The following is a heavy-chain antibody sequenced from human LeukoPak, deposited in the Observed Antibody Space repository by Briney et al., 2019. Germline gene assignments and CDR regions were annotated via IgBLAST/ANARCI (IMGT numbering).Heavy chain of an antibody. CDR3: ARVVAAAGNNWFDP. Sequence: KPSETLSLTCAVYGGSFSGYYWSWIRQPPGKGLEWIGSFYYSGSTYYNPSLKSRVTILVDTSKNQFSLKLSSVTAADTAVYYCARVVAAAGNNWFDPWGQGTLVTVSS. J-gene: IGHJ5*02. D-gene: IGHD6-13*01. V-gene: IGHV4-34*01. CDR1: GGSFSGYY. CDR2: FYYSGST.